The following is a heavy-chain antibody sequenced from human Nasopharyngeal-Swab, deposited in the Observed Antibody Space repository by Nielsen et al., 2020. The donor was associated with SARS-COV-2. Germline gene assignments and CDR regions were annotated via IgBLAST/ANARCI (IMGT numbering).Heavy chain of an antibody. V-gene: IGHV3-21*01. Sequence: GGSLRLSCAASGFTFSSYSMNWVRQAPGKGLEWVSSISSSSSYIYYADSVKGRFTISRDNAKNSLYLQMNSLRAEDTAAYYCARDQSGSYHKAFDIWGQGTMVTVSS. D-gene: IGHD1-26*01. CDR2: ISSSSSYI. CDR3: ARDQSGSYHKAFDI. CDR1: GFTFSSYS. J-gene: IGHJ3*02.